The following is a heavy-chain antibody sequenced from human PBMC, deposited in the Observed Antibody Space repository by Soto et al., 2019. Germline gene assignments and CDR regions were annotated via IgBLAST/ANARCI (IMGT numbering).Heavy chain of an antibody. CDR2: INPSSGGT. CDR1: GYPFTGPY. J-gene: IGHJ6*02. Sequence: ASVKVSCKASGYPFTGPYIYWVRQAPGQGLEWMGWINPSSGGTEFAEKFQGRVTVTRDTSIRTVFLELNSLTSDDTGVYFCARDFRTYSHGVGVSGRCTPFPFSS. D-gene: IGHD2-8*01. V-gene: IGHV1-2*02. CDR3: ARDFRTYSHGVGV.